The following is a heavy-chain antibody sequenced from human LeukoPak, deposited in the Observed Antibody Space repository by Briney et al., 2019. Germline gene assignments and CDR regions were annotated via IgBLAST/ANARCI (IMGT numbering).Heavy chain of an antibody. CDR1: GHTFTSYG. D-gene: IGHD3-3*01. V-gene: IGHV1-18*01. CDR2: ISAYNGNT. CDR3: ARDLITIFGVVISHYYTDV. Sequence: VASAKVSCKASGHTFTSYGISWVRQAPGQGLEWMGWISAYNGNTNYAQKLQGRVTMTTDTSTSTAYMELRSLRSDDTAVYYCARDLITIFGVVISHYYTDVCGKGTTVTVSS. J-gene: IGHJ6*03.